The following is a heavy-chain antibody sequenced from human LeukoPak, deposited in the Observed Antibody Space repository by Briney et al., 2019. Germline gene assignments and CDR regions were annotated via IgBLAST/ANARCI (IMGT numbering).Heavy chain of an antibody. CDR1: GFTFSSCS. J-gene: IGHJ4*02. V-gene: IGHV3-21*01. Sequence: GGSLRLSCAASGFTFSSCSMNWVRQAPGKGLEWVSFISGGGSFVSYADSVKGRFTISRDNAKNSLYLQMNSLRGEDTAVYYCASAPPCDYWGQGTLVTVSS. CDR2: ISGGGSFV. CDR3: ASAPPCDY.